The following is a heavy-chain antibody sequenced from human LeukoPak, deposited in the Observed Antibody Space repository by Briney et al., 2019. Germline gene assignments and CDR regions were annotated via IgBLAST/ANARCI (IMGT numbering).Heavy chain of an antibody. CDR3: AKRVRYSGYGRIDY. Sequence: GGSLGLSCAASGFTFSSYAMSWVRQAPGKGLEWVSAISGSGGSTYYADSVKGRFTISRDNSKNTLYLQMNSLRAEDTAVYYCAKRVRYSGYGRIDYWGQGTLVTVSS. D-gene: IGHD5-12*01. V-gene: IGHV3-23*01. J-gene: IGHJ4*02. CDR2: ISGSGGST. CDR1: GFTFSSYA.